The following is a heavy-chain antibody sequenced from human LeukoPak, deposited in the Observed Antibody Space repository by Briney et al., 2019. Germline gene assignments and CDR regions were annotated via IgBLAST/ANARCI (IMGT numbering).Heavy chain of an antibody. CDR2: VYYSGST. CDR1: GGSIGSYY. Sequence: SETLSLTCTVSGGSIGSYYWSWIRQPPGKGLEWIGYVYYSGSTNYNPSLKSRVTISVDTSKSQFSLKLSSVTAADTAVYYCARGEYSSSYYYYMDVWGKGTTVTVSS. D-gene: IGHD6-6*01. CDR3: ARGEYSSSYYYYMDV. J-gene: IGHJ6*03. V-gene: IGHV4-59*01.